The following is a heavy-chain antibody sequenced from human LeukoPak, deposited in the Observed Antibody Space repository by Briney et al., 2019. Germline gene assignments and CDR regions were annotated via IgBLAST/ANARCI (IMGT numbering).Heavy chain of an antibody. Sequence: GGSLRLSCAASGFTFTSYAMTWVRQAPGKGLEWVSGISNSGSSTYYADSVKGRFTISRDNSKNTLYLQLSSLRAEDTAVYYCASTMVRGSYNMDVWGQGTTVTVSS. CDR1: GFTFTSYA. V-gene: IGHV3-23*01. J-gene: IGHJ6*02. D-gene: IGHD3-10*01. CDR3: ASTMVRGSYNMDV. CDR2: ISNSGSST.